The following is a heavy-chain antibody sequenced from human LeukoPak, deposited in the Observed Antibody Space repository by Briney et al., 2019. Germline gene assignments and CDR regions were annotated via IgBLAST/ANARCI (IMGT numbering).Heavy chain of an antibody. V-gene: IGHV4-59*01. CDR2: IYYSGGT. CDR3: ARDRRYYDSSGTVYYDGMDV. D-gene: IGHD3-22*01. Sequence: PSETLSLTCAVSGGSISSYYWSWSRQPPGKGLEWIGYIYYSGGTNYNPSLKSRVTISVDTSKNQFSLKLSSVTAADTAVYYCARDRRYYDSSGTVYYDGMDVWSQGTMVTVSS. CDR1: GGSISSYY. J-gene: IGHJ6*02.